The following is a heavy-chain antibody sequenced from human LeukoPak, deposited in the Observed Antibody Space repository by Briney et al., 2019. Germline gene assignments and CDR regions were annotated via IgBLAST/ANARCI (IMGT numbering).Heavy chain of an antibody. Sequence: GASVKVSCKASGYTFTGYYMHWVRQAPGQGLEWMGWMNPNSGNTGYAQKFQGRVTMTRNTSISTAYMELSSLRSEDTAVYYCASLNWGSVSGAFDIWGQGTMVTVSS. V-gene: IGHV1-8*02. CDR1: GYTFTGYY. D-gene: IGHD7-27*01. CDR3: ASLNWGSVSGAFDI. CDR2: MNPNSGNT. J-gene: IGHJ3*02.